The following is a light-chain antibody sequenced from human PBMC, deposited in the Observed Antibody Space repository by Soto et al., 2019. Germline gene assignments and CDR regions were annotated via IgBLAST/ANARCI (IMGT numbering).Light chain of an antibody. V-gene: IGLV3-21*02. Sequence: SYELTQPPSVSVAPGQTARITCGGNNIGSKSVQWYQQKPGQAPVLVVYDDSGRPSGIPERFSGSNSGNTATLTISRVEGGDEADYYCQVWDSSSDHPYVFGTGTKLTVL. J-gene: IGLJ1*01. CDR2: DDS. CDR1: NIGSKS. CDR3: QVWDSSSDHPYV.